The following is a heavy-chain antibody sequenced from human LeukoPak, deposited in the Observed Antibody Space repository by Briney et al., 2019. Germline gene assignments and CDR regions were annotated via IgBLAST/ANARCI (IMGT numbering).Heavy chain of an antibody. CDR1: GGTFSSYA. Sequence: ASVKVSCKASGGTFSSYAISWVRQAPGQGLEWMGGIIPIFGTANYAQKFQGRVTITADKSTSTAYMELSSLRSEDTAVYYCARGVTVTRGDYYYYMDVWGKGTTVTVSS. J-gene: IGHJ6*03. V-gene: IGHV1-69*06. CDR2: IIPIFGTA. D-gene: IGHD4-17*01. CDR3: ARGVTVTRGDYYYYMDV.